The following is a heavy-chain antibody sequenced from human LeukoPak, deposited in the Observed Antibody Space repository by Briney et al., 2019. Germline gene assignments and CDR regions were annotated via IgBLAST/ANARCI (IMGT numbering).Heavy chain of an antibody. CDR3: ARHISFGVVSFDY. V-gene: IGHV4-39*01. CDR1: GGSVSSSNYY. Sequence: PSETLSLTCTVSGGSVSSSNYYWGWLRQPPGTGLEWVGSIYYSGNTYYNPSLKSRVTISVDTSKNHFSLKLSSVTAADTAVYYCARHISFGVVSFDYWGQGTLATVSS. CDR2: IYYSGNT. J-gene: IGHJ4*02. D-gene: IGHD3-3*01.